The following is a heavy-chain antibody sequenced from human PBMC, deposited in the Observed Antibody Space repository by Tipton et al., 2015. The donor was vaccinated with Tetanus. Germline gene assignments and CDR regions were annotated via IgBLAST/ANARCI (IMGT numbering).Heavy chain of an antibody. Sequence: SLRLSCAASGFTFSSYAMTWVRQAPGKGLEWVSAISGSGDTTYYPDSVKGRFAISRDNSKNTLYLQMNSLRGEDAAVYYCTKEGQRGPTAPAIYSGGQGALVAPSS. V-gene: IGHV3-23*01. CDR2: ISGSGDTT. J-gene: IGHJ5*01. CDR1: GFTFSSYA. D-gene: IGHD2-21*01. CDR3: TKEGQRGPTAPAIYS.